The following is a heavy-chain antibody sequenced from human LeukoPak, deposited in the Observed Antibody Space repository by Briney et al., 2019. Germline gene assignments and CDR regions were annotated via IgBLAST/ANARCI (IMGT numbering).Heavy chain of an antibody. Sequence: ASVKVSCKASGYTFTSYGIIWVRQAPGQGLEWMGWISAYNGNTNYAQKLQGRVTMTTDTSTSTAYMELRSLRSDDTAVYYCARDREDIVVVPAASNAFGIWGQGTMVTVSS. CDR3: ARDREDIVVVPAASNAFGI. D-gene: IGHD2-2*01. CDR1: GYTFTSYG. CDR2: ISAYNGNT. V-gene: IGHV1-18*01. J-gene: IGHJ3*02.